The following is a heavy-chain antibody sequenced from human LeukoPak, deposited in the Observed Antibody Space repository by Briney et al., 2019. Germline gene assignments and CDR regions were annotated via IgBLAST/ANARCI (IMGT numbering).Heavy chain of an antibody. CDR1: GFTFSSYG. Sequence: PGRSLRLSCAASGFTFSSYGMHWVRQAPGKGLEWVAVISYDGSKEYYADSVKGRLTISRDNSKNTLYLQMNSLRAEDTAVYYCAKELAVAGTGFDYWGQGTLVTVSS. D-gene: IGHD6-19*01. CDR3: AKELAVAGTGFDY. J-gene: IGHJ4*02. V-gene: IGHV3-30*18. CDR2: ISYDGSKE.